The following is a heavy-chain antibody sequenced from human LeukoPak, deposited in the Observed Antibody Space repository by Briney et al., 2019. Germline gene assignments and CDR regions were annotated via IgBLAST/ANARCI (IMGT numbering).Heavy chain of an antibody. V-gene: IGHV4-59*08. CDR2: IYYSGTP. D-gene: IGHD1-26*01. J-gene: IGHJ4*02. CDR1: GGSISTYY. CDR3: ARHGGSYDFDF. Sequence: SETLSLTCTVSGGSISTYYWSWIRQPPGKGLEWIGYIYYSGTPNYNPTLKSRVTMSVDTSKNQFSLKLSSVAAADTAVYYCARHGGSYDFDFWGQGTLVTVSS.